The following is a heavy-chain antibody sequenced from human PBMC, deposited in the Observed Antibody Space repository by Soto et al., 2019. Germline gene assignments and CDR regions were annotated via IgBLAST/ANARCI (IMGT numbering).Heavy chain of an antibody. J-gene: IGHJ6*02. Sequence: QVQLVESGGGVVQPGRSLRLSCAASGFTFSSYGMHWVRQAPGKGLEWVAVIWYDGSNKYYADSVKGRFTISRDNSKNKLYLQMNSLRAEDTAVYYCARDSCSSTSCYDRDYYYGMDVWGQGTTVTVSS. CDR1: GFTFSSYG. CDR2: IWYDGSNK. V-gene: IGHV3-33*01. CDR3: ARDSCSSTSCYDRDYYYGMDV. D-gene: IGHD2-2*01.